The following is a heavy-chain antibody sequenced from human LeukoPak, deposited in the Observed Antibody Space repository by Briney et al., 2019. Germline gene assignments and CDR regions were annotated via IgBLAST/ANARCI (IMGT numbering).Heavy chain of an antibody. V-gene: IGHV1-18*01. CDR3: ATYGSGSYYSWVPDY. Sequence: ASVTVSCTASGYTLTSYGISWVRQAPGQGLEWMGWISAYNGNTNYAQKLQGGVTMTTDKSTSTAYMELRSLRSDDTAVYYCATYGSGSYYSWVPDYWGQGTLVTVSS. D-gene: IGHD3-10*01. J-gene: IGHJ4*02. CDR1: GYTLTSYG. CDR2: ISAYNGNT.